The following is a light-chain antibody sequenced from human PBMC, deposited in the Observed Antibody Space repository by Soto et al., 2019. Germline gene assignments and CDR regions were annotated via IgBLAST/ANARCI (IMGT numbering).Light chain of an antibody. CDR1: QSINLW. CDR2: KAS. CDR3: QQYNSYSPRT. V-gene: IGKV1-5*03. J-gene: IGKJ1*01. Sequence: DIQMTQSPSTLSASVGDRVTITCRASQSINLWLAWYQQKPGKAPKLLIYKASSLESGVPSRFSGGGIGTEFSLSISSLQPDDFATYYCQQYNSYSPRTFGQGTKVDIK.